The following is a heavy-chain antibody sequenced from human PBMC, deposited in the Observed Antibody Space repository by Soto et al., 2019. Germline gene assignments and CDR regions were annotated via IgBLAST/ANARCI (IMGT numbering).Heavy chain of an antibody. CDR2: IYYSGST. Sequence: SETLSLTCSVSGGSIGSYYWSWIRQPPGKGLEWIGYIYYSGSTNYNPSLKSRVTISVDTSKNQFSLKLSSVTAADTAVYYCARGGIVVVPAAMYFDYWGQGTLVTVSS. CDR3: ARGGIVVVPAAMYFDY. CDR1: GGSIGSYY. D-gene: IGHD2-2*01. J-gene: IGHJ4*02. V-gene: IGHV4-59*01.